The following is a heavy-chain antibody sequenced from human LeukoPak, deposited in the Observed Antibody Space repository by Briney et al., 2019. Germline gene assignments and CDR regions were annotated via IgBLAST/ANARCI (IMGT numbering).Heavy chain of an antibody. CDR1: GGSISSGSYF. D-gene: IGHD6-13*01. Sequence: SETLSLTCTVSGGSISSGSYFWTWIRQPAGKGLEWIGRINTGGITNYNPSLKSRVTISVDTSKNQFSLKLSSVTAADTAVFYCAREGYTSSWYSGYYYFDYWGQGTLVTVSS. J-gene: IGHJ4*02. CDR2: INTGGIT. V-gene: IGHV4-61*02. CDR3: AREGYTSSWYSGYYYFDY.